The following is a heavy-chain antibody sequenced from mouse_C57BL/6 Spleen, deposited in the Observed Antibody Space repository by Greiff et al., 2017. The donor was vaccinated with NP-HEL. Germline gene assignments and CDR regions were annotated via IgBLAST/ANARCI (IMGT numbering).Heavy chain of an antibody. V-gene: IGHV2-2*01. J-gene: IGHJ4*01. CDR2: IWSGGST. CDR1: GFSLTSYG. Sequence: VQVVESGPGLVQPSQSLSITCTVSGFSLTSYGVHWVRQSPGKGLEWLGVIWSGGSTDYNAAFISRLSIIKDNSKSQVFFKMNSLQADDKAIYYCAREDDGGGYAMDYWGQGTSVTVSS. D-gene: IGHD1-2*01. CDR3: AREDDGGGYAMDY.